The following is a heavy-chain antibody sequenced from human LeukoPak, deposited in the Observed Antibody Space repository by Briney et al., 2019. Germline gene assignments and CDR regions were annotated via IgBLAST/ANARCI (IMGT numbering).Heavy chain of an antibody. Sequence: PGGSLRLSCAASGFTFSRYAMHWVRQTPGKGLEWMAIISDDGRHKYYADSVEGRFTISRDNSKNTLSLQMNSLRAKDTAVYYCAKEHYGAFFDYWGQGTLVTVSS. V-gene: IGHV3-30*04. J-gene: IGHJ4*02. CDR1: GFTFSRYA. CDR3: AKEHYGAFFDY. D-gene: IGHD4-17*01. CDR2: ISDDGRHK.